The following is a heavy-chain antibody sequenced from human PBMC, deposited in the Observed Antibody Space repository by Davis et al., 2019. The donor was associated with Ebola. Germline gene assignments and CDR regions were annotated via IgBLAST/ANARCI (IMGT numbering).Heavy chain of an antibody. Sequence: PGGSLRLSCTVSGGSISSYYWSWIRQPPGKGLEWIGYIYYSGSTNYNPSLKSRVTISVDTSKNQFALKLSSVTAADTAVYYCARSARVGASYNLDVWGQGTTVTVSS. CDR1: GGSISSYY. CDR3: ARSARVGASYNLDV. D-gene: IGHD5-24*01. V-gene: IGHV4-59*01. CDR2: IYYSGST. J-gene: IGHJ6*02.